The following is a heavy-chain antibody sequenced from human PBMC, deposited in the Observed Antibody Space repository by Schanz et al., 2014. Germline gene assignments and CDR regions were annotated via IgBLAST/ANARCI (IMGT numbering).Heavy chain of an antibody. Sequence: QVQLVQSGAEVKKPGASVKVSCKASGYTFTSSGFSWVRQAPGQGLEWMGWISDYNADTKYAQKVQGRVTMTRDTSTSTHYMEMRSLTSAATAIYYCARDDRFLEWSQLPSWGRGTLVTVSS. CDR1: GYTFTSSG. CDR2: ISDYNADT. CDR3: ARDDRFLEWSQLPS. D-gene: IGHD3-3*01. J-gene: IGHJ5*01. V-gene: IGHV1-18*01.